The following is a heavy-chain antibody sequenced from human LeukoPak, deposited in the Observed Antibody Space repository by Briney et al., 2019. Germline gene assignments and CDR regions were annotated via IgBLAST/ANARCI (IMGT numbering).Heavy chain of an antibody. V-gene: IGHV3-21*01. D-gene: IGHD3-10*01. CDR2: ISMSSSFM. CDR1: GFWISGYV. Sequence: PGGSLRLSCVASGFWISGYVMKWVRQAPRQGLERDSTISMSSSFMYYADSVRGRFTISRDNAKNSLYLQMTSLRAEDAALYYCAREDYSSGNPTIDHWGRGTLVTVSS. CDR3: AREDYSSGNPTIDH. J-gene: IGHJ4*02.